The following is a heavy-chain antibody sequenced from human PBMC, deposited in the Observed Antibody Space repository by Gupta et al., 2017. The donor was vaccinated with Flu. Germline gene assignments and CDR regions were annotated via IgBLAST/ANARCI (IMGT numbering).Heavy chain of an antibody. CDR2: IYYSGST. CDR3: AGRSGQIVLNYYYYYMDV. J-gene: IGHJ6*03. V-gene: IGHV4-59*08. D-gene: IGHD6-6*01. CDR1: VGSISSFS. Sequence: QVQLRESGPVLVKPSETLSLTCTVSVGSISSFSCSWIRQPPGKGLEWIGYIYYSGSTNYKPSHKSRVTISVDTSKNQFSLKLCSVTAADTAVYYCAGRSGQIVLNYYYYYMDVWGKGTTVTVSS.